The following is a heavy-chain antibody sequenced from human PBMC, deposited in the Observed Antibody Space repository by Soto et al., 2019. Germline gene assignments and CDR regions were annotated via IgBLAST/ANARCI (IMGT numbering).Heavy chain of an antibody. Sequence: GASVKVSCKASGGTFSSYAISWVRQAPGQGLEWMGGIIPIFGTANYAQKFQGRVTITADESTSTAYMERSSLRSEDTAVYCCARDGYSSSWHRTGGLVYFDYWCQGTLVTVSS. V-gene: IGHV1-69*13. D-gene: IGHD6-13*01. CDR3: ARDGYSSSWHRTGGLVYFDY. CDR1: GGTFSSYA. J-gene: IGHJ4*02. CDR2: IIPIFGTA.